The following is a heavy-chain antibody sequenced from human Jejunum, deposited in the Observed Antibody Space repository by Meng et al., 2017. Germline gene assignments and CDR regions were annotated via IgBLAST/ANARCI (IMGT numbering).Heavy chain of an antibody. CDR3: ARNKTQGFFDI. V-gene: IGHV4-39*01. CDR2: IFYSGST. Sequence: QVQMLESGPGLVKPSETLSLTCTVSGGSITSTTNYWGWIRQPPGKALELIGGIFYSGSTHYNPSLKGRVIVTIDTSKDQFSLTLTSAAAADTAMYYCARNKTQGFFDIWGQGTLVTVSS. CDR1: GGSITSTTNY. J-gene: IGHJ4*02. D-gene: IGHD1/OR15-1a*01.